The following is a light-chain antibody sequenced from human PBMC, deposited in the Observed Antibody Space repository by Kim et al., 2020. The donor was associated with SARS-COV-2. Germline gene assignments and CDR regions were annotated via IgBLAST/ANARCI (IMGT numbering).Light chain of an antibody. Sequence: AALGASVEVTRTRNSGHTGNASAGHQQQPEKGPGYLRKVNKDGSHSEGDGMPERLSGTSSGAERYLTISRLQSGDEADYYCQSWGVFGGGTKLTVL. CDR2: VNKDGSH. J-gene: IGLJ3*02. CDR1: SGHTGNA. CDR3: QSWGV. V-gene: IGLV4-69*01.